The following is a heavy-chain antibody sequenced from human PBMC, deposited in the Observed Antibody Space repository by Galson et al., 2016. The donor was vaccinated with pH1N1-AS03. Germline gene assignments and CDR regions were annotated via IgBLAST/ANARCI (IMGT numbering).Heavy chain of an antibody. CDR3: ARHGLESTLSAWFDP. V-gene: IGHV5-51*01. Sequence: QSGAEVKKPGESLKISCKGSGYNFTSYWIVWVRQMPGKGLECMGIIDPRDSDTRYSPSFQGQVTISADKSISTAYLQWSSLEASDTAIYYCARHGLESTLSAWFDPWGQGTLVTVSS. J-gene: IGHJ5*02. CDR2: IDPRDSDT. D-gene: IGHD2-15*01. CDR1: GYNFTSYW.